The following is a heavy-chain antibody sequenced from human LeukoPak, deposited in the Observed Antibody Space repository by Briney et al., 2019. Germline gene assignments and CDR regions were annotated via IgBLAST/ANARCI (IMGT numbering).Heavy chain of an antibody. V-gene: IGHV3-23*01. D-gene: IGHD3-3*01. CDR3: AKETYYDFWSGYPDAFDI. CDR2: ISGSDGST. J-gene: IGHJ3*02. Sequence: PGGSLRLSCAASGFTFSGYAMSWVRQAPGKGLEWVSAISGSDGSTYYADSVKGRFTISRDNSKNTLYLQMNSLRAEDTAVYYCAKETYYDFWSGYPDAFDIWGQGTMVTVSS. CDR1: GFTFSGYA.